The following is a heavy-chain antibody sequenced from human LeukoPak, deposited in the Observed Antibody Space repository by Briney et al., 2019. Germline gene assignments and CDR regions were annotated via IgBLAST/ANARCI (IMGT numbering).Heavy chain of an antibody. CDR3: ARDPRGSGSFDY. V-gene: IGHV4-59*01. CDR2: IYYSGST. Sequence: SETLSLTCTVSGGSISSYYWSWIRQPPGKGLEWIGYIYYSGSTNYNPSLKSRVTISVDTSKNQFSLKLSSVTAADTVVYYCARDPRGSGSFDYWGQGTLVTVSS. D-gene: IGHD3-10*01. J-gene: IGHJ4*02. CDR1: GGSISSYY.